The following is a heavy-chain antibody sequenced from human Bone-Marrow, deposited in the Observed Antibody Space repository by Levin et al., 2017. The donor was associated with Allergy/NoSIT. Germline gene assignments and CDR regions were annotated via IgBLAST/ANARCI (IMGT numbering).Heavy chain of an antibody. D-gene: IGHD3-3*01. CDR1: GFRFGDYA. Sequence: SCAASGFRFGDYAMHWVRQAPGKGLEWVSSISWNSGSVGYADSVKGRFTISRDNAKNSLYLQMKSLRTEDTALYYCAKDIKQLGEWKGYYFDYWGQGILVTVSS. V-gene: IGHV3-9*01. CDR2: ISWNSGSV. J-gene: IGHJ4*02. CDR3: AKDIKQLGEWKGYYFDY.